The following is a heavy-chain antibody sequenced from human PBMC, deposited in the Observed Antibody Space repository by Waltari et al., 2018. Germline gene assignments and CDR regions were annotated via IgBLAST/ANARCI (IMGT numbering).Heavy chain of an antibody. D-gene: IGHD6-13*01. CDR1: GASASRYS. V-gene: IGHV4-39*01. CDR2: MHTNGNT. J-gene: IGHJ5*02. CDR3: ARLPTGYPNWVDP. Sequence: QLQLQESGPGLVQPSETLSTRCFVSGASASRYSWAWIRQSPGKGLEWIGTMHTNGNTYYNPSLNSRVSISVDMSKNQFSLKLSSLTAADTAVYYCARLPTGYPNWVDPWGQGTLVTVSS.